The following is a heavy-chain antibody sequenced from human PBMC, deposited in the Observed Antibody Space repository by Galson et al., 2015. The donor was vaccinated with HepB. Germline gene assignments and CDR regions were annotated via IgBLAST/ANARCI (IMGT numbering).Heavy chain of an antibody. CDR2: ISAYNGNT. CDR1: GYTFTSYG. V-gene: IGHV1-18*01. CDR3: ARDSSGWSDDAFDI. J-gene: IGHJ3*02. Sequence: SVKVSCKTSGYTFTSYGISWVRQAPGQGLEWMGWISAYNGNTNYAQKLQGRVTMTTDTSTSTAYMELRSLRSDDTAVYYCARDSSGWSDDAFDIWGQGTMLTVSS. D-gene: IGHD6-19*01.